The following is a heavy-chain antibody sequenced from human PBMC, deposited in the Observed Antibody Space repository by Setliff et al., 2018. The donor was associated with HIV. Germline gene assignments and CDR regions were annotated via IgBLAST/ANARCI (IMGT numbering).Heavy chain of an antibody. J-gene: IGHJ5*02. Sequence: LSLTCNVSGDSIMNYYWSWIRQPPGKGLEWIGYIYYSGYTNERASYNPSLQSRVTISEDTSKNQVSLKLRSVTAADTAMYYCARHQKGYYGSGSYSAWGQGKLVTAPQ. V-gene: IGHV4-59*08. CDR1: GDSIMNYY. D-gene: IGHD3-10*01. CDR2: IYYSGYTNERA. CDR3: ARHQKGYYGSGSYSA.